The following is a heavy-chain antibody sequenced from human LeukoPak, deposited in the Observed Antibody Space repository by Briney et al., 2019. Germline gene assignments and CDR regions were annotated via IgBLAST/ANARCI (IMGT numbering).Heavy chain of an antibody. CDR3: AGYDDYGDYRLSGMDV. D-gene: IGHD4-17*01. CDR1: GLTFSRYT. CDR2: LSSSSKYI. J-gene: IGHJ6*02. Sequence: PGGSLRLSCAASGLTFSRYTMNWVRQAPGKGLEWISSLSSSSKYIYYAADALKGRFTISRDNAQNSLYLQMNSLRAEDTAVYCCAGYDDYGDYRLSGMDVWGQGTTVIVSS. V-gene: IGHV3-21*01.